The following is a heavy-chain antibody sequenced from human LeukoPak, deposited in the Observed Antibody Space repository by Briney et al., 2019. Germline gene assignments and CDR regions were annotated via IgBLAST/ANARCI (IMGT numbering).Heavy chain of an antibody. D-gene: IGHD5-18*01. V-gene: IGHV3-21*01. J-gene: IGHJ4*02. Sequence: GGSLRLSCAASGFTFSSYSMNWVRQAPGKGLEWVSSISGSSNYIYYADSVKGRFTISRDNAKNSLYLQMNSLRAEDTAVYYCATLNSFGNDYWGQGVLVTVAS. CDR2: ISGSSNYI. CDR1: GFTFSSYS. CDR3: ATLNSFGNDY.